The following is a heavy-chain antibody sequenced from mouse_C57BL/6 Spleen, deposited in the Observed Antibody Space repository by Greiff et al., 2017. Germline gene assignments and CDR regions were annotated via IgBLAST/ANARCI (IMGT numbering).Heavy chain of an antibody. Sequence: EVKLVESGGGLVQPGGSLSLSCAASGFAFTDYYMSWVRHPPGKALEWLGFIRNKANGYTTEYSASVKGRFTISRDNSQSILYLQMNALSAEASATYYCASSRGYLSSFAYWGQGTLVTVSA. J-gene: IGHJ3*01. CDR3: ASSRGYLSSFAY. D-gene: IGHD5-1-1*01. CDR2: IRNKANGYTT. V-gene: IGHV7-3*01. CDR1: GFAFTDYY.